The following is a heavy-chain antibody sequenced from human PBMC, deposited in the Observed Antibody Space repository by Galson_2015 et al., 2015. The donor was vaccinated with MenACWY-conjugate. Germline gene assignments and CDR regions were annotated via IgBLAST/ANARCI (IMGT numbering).Heavy chain of an antibody. CDR2: IWYDGSNK. J-gene: IGHJ3*02. Sequence: SLRLSCAASGFTFSSYGMHWVRQAPGKGLEWVAVIWYDGSNKYYADSVKGRFTISRDNSKNTLYLQMNSLRAEDTAVYYCARDVVLIRGVAFDIWGQGTMVTVSS. V-gene: IGHV3-33*01. D-gene: IGHD2-8*01. CDR3: ARDVVLIRGVAFDI. CDR1: GFTFSSYG.